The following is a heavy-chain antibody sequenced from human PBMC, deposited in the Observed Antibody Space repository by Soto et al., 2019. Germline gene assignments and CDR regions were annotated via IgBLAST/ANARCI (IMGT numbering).Heavy chain of an antibody. Sequence: GASVKVSCKASGYTFTSYGISWVRQAPGQGLEWMGWISAYNGNTNYAQKLQGRVTMTTDTSTSTAYMELRSLRSDDTAVYYCARDLVGGQGGPTKMDIVVVPAESSPLYYYYMDVWGKGTTVTASS. CDR3: ARDLVGGQGGPTKMDIVVVPAESSPLYYYYMDV. V-gene: IGHV1-18*01. D-gene: IGHD2-2*03. CDR2: ISAYNGNT. J-gene: IGHJ6*03. CDR1: GYTFTSYG.